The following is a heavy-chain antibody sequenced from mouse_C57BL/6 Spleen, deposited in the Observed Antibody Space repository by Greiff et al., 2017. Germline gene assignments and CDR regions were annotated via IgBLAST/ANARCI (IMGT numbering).Heavy chain of an antibody. Sequence: QVQLQQPGAELVMPGASVKLSCKASGYTFTSYWMHWVKQRPGQGLEWIGEIDPSDSYTNSNQKFKGKSTLTVDKSSSTAYMQLSSLSSEDSAVYYCARGESTMVTAKGFAYWGQGTLVTVSA. CDR3: ARGESTMVTAKGFAY. CDR2: IDPSDSYT. V-gene: IGHV1-69*01. J-gene: IGHJ3*01. D-gene: IGHD2-2*01. CDR1: GYTFTSYW.